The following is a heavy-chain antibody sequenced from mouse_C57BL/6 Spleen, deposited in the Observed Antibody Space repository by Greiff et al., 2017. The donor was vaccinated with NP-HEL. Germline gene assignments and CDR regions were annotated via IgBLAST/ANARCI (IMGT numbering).Heavy chain of an antibody. CDR3: SYYSNYGDY. Sequence: QVQLQQPGAELVMPGASVKLSCKASGYTFTSYWMHWVKQRPGQGLEWIGEIDPSDSYTNYNQKFKGKSTLTVDKSSSTASMQLSSRASEDSGVYYCSYYSNYGDYWGQGTTLTVSS. CDR1: GYTFTSYW. J-gene: IGHJ2*01. D-gene: IGHD2-5*01. V-gene: IGHV1-69*01. CDR2: IDPSDSYT.